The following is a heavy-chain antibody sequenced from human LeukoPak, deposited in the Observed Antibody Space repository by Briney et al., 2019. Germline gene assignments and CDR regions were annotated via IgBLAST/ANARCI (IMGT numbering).Heavy chain of an antibody. D-gene: IGHD2-2*01. CDR1: GFTFSSYW. J-gene: IGHJ4*02. V-gene: IGHV3-7*01. CDR3: ARLTGVPAAISDY. Sequence: GGSLRLSCAASGFTFSSYWMSWVRQAPGKGLEWVANIKQDGSEKYYVDSVKGRFTISRDNAKNSLYLQMNSLRAEDTAVYYCARLTGVPAAISDYWGQGTLVTVSS. CDR2: IKQDGSEK.